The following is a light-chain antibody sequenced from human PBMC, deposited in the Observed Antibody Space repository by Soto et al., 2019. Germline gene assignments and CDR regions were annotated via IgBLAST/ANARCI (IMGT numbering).Light chain of an antibody. V-gene: IGKV3-15*01. Sequence: EIVLTQSPVTLSVSPGERATLSCRASQSVGGDLAWYQEIHGQPPRLLVYGAVTRATGVAARFSGRGSGTEFTLTVDRLQSEDLAMYYCQQYYAWPRTFGLGTKREI. CDR1: QSVGGD. CDR2: GAV. J-gene: IGKJ2*01. CDR3: QQYYAWPRT.